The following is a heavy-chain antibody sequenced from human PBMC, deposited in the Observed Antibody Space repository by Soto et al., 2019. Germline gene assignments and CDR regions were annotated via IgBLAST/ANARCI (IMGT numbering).Heavy chain of an antibody. Sequence: GESLKISCKGSGYSFTSYWIGWVRQMPGKGLEWMGIIYPGDSDTRYSPSFQGQVTISADKSISTAYLQWSSLKASDTAMYYCASAITMVRGASNYYGMDVWGQGTTVTVSS. CDR2: IYPGDSDT. J-gene: IGHJ6*02. V-gene: IGHV5-51*01. CDR1: GYSFTSYW. D-gene: IGHD3-10*01. CDR3: ASAITMVRGASNYYGMDV.